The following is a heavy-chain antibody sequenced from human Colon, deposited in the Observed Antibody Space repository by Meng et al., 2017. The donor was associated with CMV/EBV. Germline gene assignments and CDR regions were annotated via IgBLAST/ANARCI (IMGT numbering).Heavy chain of an antibody. V-gene: IGHV3-48*03. CDR1: GFTLSSYD. CDR2: SSTQSLTT. D-gene: IGHD2-2*01. J-gene: IGHJ4*02. CDR3: VRADPTKRSSTTSCLDY. Sequence: SLKLSCVASGFTLSSYDMHWVLQAPGTRLEWISHSSTQSLTTVYADSVKRRFNISRDNAKNSVYLQMNSLRAEDTAGYYGVRADPTKRSSTTSCLDYWGQGTLVTVSS.